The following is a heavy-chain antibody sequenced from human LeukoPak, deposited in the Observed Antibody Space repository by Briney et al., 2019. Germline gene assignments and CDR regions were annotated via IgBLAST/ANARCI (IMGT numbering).Heavy chain of an antibody. J-gene: IGHJ5*02. CDR2: IYHSGST. CDR1: GGSISSYY. CDR3: ARVVGNWFDP. Sequence: SETLSLTCTVSGGSISSYYWSWIRQPPGKGLEWIGSIYHSGSTYYNPSLKSRVTISVDTSKNQFSLKLSSVTAADTAVYYCARVVGNWFDPWGQGTLVTVSS. V-gene: IGHV4-59*12.